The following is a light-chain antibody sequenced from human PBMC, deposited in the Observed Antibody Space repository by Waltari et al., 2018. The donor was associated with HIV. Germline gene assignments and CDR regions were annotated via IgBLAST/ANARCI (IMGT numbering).Light chain of an antibody. CDR2: GNS. CDR3: QSYDSSLSGWV. V-gene: IGLV1-40*01. Sequence: QSVLTQPPSVSGAPGQRVTISCTGSSSNIGAGYDVHWYQQLPETAPKLLIYGNSKRPSGVPDRFSGSQSGTSASLAITGLQAEDEADYYCQSYDSSLSGWVFGGGTKLTVL. CDR1: SSNIGAGYD. J-gene: IGLJ3*02.